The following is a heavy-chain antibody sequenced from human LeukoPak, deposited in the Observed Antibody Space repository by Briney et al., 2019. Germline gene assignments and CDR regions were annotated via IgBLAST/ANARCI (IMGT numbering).Heavy chain of an antibody. J-gene: IGHJ4*02. CDR3: AKEGSLVVGRSGYFDY. D-gene: IGHD3-22*01. CDR2: IRYDGSNK. Sequence: GGSLRLSCAASGFTFSSYGMHWVRQAPGKGLEWVAFIRYDGSNKYYADSVKGRFTISRDNSKNTLYLQMNSLRAEDTAVYYCAKEGSLVVGRSGYFDYWGQGTLVTVSS. CDR1: GFTFSSYG. V-gene: IGHV3-30*02.